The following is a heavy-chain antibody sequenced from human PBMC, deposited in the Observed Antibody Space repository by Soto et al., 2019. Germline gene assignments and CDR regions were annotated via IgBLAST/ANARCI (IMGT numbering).Heavy chain of an antibody. Sequence: SETLSLTCAVSGYSISSSNWWGWIRQPPGKGLEWIGYIYYSGTTYYNPSLKSRVTMSVDTSKNQFSLKLTSVTAVDTAVYYWARREIQGPIDYWGQGTLVTVSS. CDR3: ARREIQGPIDY. J-gene: IGHJ4*02. CDR1: GYSISSSNW. V-gene: IGHV4-28*01. CDR2: IYYSGTT. D-gene: IGHD1-26*01.